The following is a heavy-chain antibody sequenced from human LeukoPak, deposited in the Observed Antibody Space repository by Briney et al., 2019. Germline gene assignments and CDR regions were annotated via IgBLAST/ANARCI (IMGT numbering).Heavy chain of an antibody. CDR1: GYTFTGYY. CDR2: INRNSGGT. CDR3: AKVRVRGVLDAFDI. D-gene: IGHD3-10*01. J-gene: IGHJ3*02. V-gene: IGHV1-2*02. Sequence: ASVKVSCKASGYTFTGYYMHWVRQAPGQGLEWMGWINRNSGGTNYAQKFQGRVTMTRDTSISTAYMELSRLRSDDTAVYYCAKVRVRGVLDAFDIWGQGTMVTVSS.